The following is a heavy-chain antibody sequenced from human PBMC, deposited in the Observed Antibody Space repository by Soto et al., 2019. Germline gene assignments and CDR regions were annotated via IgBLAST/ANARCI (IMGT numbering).Heavy chain of an antibody. CDR3: AKDLPLSVLRFLEWSVFDY. CDR2: ISGSGGST. Sequence: GGSLRLSCAASGFTFSSYAMSWVRQAPGKGLEWVSAISGSGGSTYYADSVKGRFTISRDNSKNTLYLQMNSLRAEDTAVYYCAKDLPLSVLRFLEWSVFDYWGQGTLVTVSS. D-gene: IGHD3-3*01. CDR1: GFTFSSYA. J-gene: IGHJ4*02. V-gene: IGHV3-23*01.